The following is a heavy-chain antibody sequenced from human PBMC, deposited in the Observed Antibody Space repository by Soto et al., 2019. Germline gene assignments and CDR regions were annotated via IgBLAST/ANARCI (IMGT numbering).Heavy chain of an antibody. V-gene: IGHV4-59*01. CDR1: GGSFSNYF. Sequence: HVQLQESGPGLVKPSETLSLTCTVSGGSFSNYFWSWIRQPPGRGLEWIGYIYYSGGTNYNPSLKSRFTISVDTSKNQFSLKLSSVTAADTAMYYCARDNGGLLSTMWYFEVWGRGTLVTVSS. CDR3: ARDNGGLLSTMWYFEV. D-gene: IGHD2-2*01. CDR2: IYYSGGT. J-gene: IGHJ2*01.